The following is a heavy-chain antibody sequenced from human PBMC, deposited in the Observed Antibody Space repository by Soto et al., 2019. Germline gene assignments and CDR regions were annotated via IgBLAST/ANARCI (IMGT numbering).Heavy chain of an antibody. V-gene: IGHV3-30*18. CDR3: AKAYQVWFSSGYYYFDY. J-gene: IGHJ4*02. D-gene: IGHD3-22*01. CDR1: GFTFSSYG. CDR2: ISYDGSNK. Sequence: GGSLRLSCAASGFTFSSYGMHWVRQTPGKGLEWVAVISYDGSNKYYADSVKGRFTISRDNAKNTLYLQLNSLRADDTAVYYCAKAYQVWFSSGYYYFDYWGQGTLVTVSS.